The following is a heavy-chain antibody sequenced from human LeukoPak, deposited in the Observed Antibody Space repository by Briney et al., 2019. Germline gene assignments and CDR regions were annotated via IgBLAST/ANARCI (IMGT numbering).Heavy chain of an antibody. D-gene: IGHD4-17*01. V-gene: IGHV3-21*01. J-gene: IGHJ4*02. Sequence: PGGSLRLSCAASGFTFSSYCMNWVRQAPGKGLEWVSSISSSSSYIYYADSVKGRFTISRDNAKNSLYLQMNSLRAEDTAVYYCARDQMTTVICFDYWGQGTLVTVSS. CDR3: ARDQMTTVICFDY. CDR2: ISSSSSYI. CDR1: GFTFSSYC.